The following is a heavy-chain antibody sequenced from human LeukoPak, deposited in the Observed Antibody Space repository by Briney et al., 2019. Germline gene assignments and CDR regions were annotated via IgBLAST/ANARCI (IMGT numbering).Heavy chain of an antibody. D-gene: IGHD3-16*01. CDR2: IIPIFGTA. CDR3: ARDLSRGTDFVWE. Sequence: RRASVKVSCKASGGTFSSYAISWVRQAPGQGLEWMGRIIPIFGTANYAQKFQGRVTITTDESTSTAYMGLSSLRSEDTAVYYWARDLSRGTDFVWEWGQGTLVTVSS. J-gene: IGHJ4*02. V-gene: IGHV1-69*05. CDR1: GGTFSSYA.